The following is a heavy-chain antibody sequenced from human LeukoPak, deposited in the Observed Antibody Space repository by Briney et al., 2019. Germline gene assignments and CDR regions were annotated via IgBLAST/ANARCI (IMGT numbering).Heavy chain of an antibody. CDR1: GYSFTSYW. CDR3: ASTLAGGKGAAAYFHY. J-gene: IGHJ4*02. D-gene: IGHD6-13*01. Sequence: GESLKISCKGSGYSFTSYWIAWVRQMPGKGLEWMAIIFPGDSDTRYSPSFQGQVTISADKSTSTAYLQWSSLKASDSAIYYCASTLAGGKGAAAYFHYWGQGTLVTVSS. V-gene: IGHV5-51*01. CDR2: IFPGDSDT.